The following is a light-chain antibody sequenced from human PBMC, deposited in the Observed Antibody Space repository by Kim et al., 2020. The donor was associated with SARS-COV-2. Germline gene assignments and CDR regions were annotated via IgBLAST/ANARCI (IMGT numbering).Light chain of an antibody. CDR3: QHFGT. CDR2: DAS. V-gene: IGKV1-5*01. CDR1: QSISNW. Sequence: GDRVIITCRASQSISNWLAWYQQKPGKAPKLLIYDASSLEAGVPSRFSGSGSGTEFTLTISSLQPDDFATYYCQHFGTFGQGTKVEIK. J-gene: IGKJ1*01.